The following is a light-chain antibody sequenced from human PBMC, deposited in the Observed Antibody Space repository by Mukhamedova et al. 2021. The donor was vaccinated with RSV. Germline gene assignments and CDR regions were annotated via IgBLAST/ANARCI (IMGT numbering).Light chain of an antibody. Sequence: WYQRRVHGKALKLLIYDASNLETGVPSRFSGSGSGTEFTLTISSLQPDDFATYYCQQYNSYPWTFGQGTKVEIK. V-gene: IGKV1-5*01. CDR3: QQYNSYPWT. CDR2: DAS. J-gene: IGKJ1*01.